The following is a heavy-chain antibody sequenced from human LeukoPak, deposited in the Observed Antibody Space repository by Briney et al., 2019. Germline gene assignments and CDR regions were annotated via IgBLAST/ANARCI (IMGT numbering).Heavy chain of an antibody. D-gene: IGHD2-15*01. CDR2: ISGGGGST. Sequence: LTGGSLRLSCAASGLTFSAYGMSWIRQSPEKGLEWVSAISGGGGSTYYADSVKGRFTISRDNPKNTLHLQMNSLRPEDTAVYHCAREGSRRLIDFFLYNMDVWGKGTTVTVSS. CDR3: AREGSRRLIDFFLYNMDV. CDR1: GLTFSAYG. J-gene: IGHJ6*03. V-gene: IGHV3-23*01.